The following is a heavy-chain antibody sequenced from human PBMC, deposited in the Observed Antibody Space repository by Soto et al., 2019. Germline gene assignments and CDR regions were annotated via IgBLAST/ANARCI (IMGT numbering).Heavy chain of an antibody. Sequence: SETLSLTCTVSGSSISSYYWSWIRQPPGKGLEWIGYIYYSGSTNYNPSLKSRVTISVDTSKNQFSLKLSSVTAADTAVYYCARDQFGGSGSYYYMDVWGKGTTVTVSS. CDR2: IYYSGST. J-gene: IGHJ6*03. CDR3: ARDQFGGSGSYYYMDV. V-gene: IGHV4-59*01. CDR1: GSSISSYY. D-gene: IGHD2-15*01.